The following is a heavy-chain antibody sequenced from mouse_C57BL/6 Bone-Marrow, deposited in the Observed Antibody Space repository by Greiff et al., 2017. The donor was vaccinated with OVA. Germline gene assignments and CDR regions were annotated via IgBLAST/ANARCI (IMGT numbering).Heavy chain of an antibody. CDR3: LRHDGYWYFDV. D-gene: IGHD2-3*01. V-gene: IGHV10-1*01. CDR2: IRSKSNNYAT. J-gene: IGHJ1*03. CDR1: GFSFNTYA. Sequence: EVQLVESGGGLVQPKGSLKLSCAASGFSFNTYAMNWVRQAPGKGLEWVARIRSKSNNYATYYADSVKDRFTISRDDSESMLYLQMSNFKTYDTAMYYCLRHDGYWYFDVWGTGTTVTVSS.